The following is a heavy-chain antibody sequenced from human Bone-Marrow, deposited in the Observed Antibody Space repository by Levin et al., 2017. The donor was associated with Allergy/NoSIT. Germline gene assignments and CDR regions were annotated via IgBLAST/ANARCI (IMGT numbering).Heavy chain of an antibody. V-gene: IGHV3-23*01. CDR3: AKDPESLGYCRGGSCYEQSLCDN. J-gene: IGHJ4*02. D-gene: IGHD2-15*01. CDR1: GFTFSLYA. CDR2: IGDSGGST. Sequence: QAGGSLRLSCAASGFTFSLYAMNWVRQAPGKGLEWVSAIGDSGGSTYYADSVKGRFTISRDNSKSTLYLQMSSLRAEDTAVYYCAKDPESLGYCRGGSCYEQSLCDNWGQGTLVTVSS.